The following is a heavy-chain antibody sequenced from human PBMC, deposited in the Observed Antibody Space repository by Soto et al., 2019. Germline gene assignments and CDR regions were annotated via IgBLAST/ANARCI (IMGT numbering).Heavy chain of an antibody. CDR1: GGSISSGDYY. Sequence: PSETLSLTCTVPGGSISSGDYYWSWIRQPPGKGLEWIGYIYYSGSTYYNPSLKSRVTISVDTSKNQFSLKLSSVTAADTAVYYCARVKGFHVAPYYYYGMDVWGQGTTVTVSS. CDR2: IYYSGST. J-gene: IGHJ6*02. V-gene: IGHV4-30-4*01. CDR3: ARVKGFHVAPYYYYGMDV. D-gene: IGHD3-16*01.